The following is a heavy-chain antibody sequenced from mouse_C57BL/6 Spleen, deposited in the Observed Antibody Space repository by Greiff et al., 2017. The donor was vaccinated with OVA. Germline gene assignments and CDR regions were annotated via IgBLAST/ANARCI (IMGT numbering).Heavy chain of an antibody. J-gene: IGHJ2*01. CDR3: TTMVTTD. Sequence: VKLQESGAELVRPGASVTLSCKASGYTFTDYEMHWVKQTPVHGLEWIGAIDPETGGTAYNQKFKGKAILTADKSSSTAYMELRSLTSEDSAVYYYTTMVTTDWGQGTTLTVSS. CDR1: GYTFTDYE. D-gene: IGHD2-2*01. CDR2: IDPETGGT. V-gene: IGHV1-15*01.